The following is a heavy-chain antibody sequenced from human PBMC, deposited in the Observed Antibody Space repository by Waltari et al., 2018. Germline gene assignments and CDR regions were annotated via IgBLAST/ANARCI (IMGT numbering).Heavy chain of an antibody. CDR3: AGPDINAWYDGAFDT. Sequence: QLRLQESGPGLVKPSATLSLTCNVSGVSMNSPAYYWGWVRQSPGKGLEWIGSIYYSGSTYYHPSLKRRVTISVEASKNQFSLKLSSVTAADSAIYYCAGPDINAWYDGAFDTWGQGTMVTVSS. CDR1: GVSMNSPAYY. D-gene: IGHD6-19*01. J-gene: IGHJ3*02. V-gene: IGHV4-39*07. CDR2: IYYSGST.